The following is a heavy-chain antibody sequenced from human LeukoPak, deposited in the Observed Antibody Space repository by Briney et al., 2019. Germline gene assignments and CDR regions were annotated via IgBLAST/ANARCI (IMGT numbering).Heavy chain of an antibody. CDR3: AKGPYGGYCSGGSCYHGAFDI. CDR1: GFTFSSYG. D-gene: IGHD2-15*01. CDR2: IRYDGSNK. J-gene: IGHJ3*02. V-gene: IGHV3-30*02. Sequence: GGSLRLSCAASGFTFSSYGMHWVRQAPGKGLEWVSFIRYDGSNKYYADSVKGRFSISRDNSKNTLYLQMNSLRAEDTAVYYGAKGPYGGYCSGGSCYHGAFDIWGQGTMVTVSS.